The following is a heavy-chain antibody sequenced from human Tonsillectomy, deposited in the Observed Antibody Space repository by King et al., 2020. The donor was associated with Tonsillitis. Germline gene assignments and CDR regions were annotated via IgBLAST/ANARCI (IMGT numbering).Heavy chain of an antibody. V-gene: IGHV4-39*01. D-gene: IGHD4-17*01. CDR2: IYYSGST. Sequence: QLQESGPGLVKPSETLSLTCTVSGGSISSSSYYWGWIRQPPGKGLEWIGSIYYSGSTYYNPSLKSRVTISVDTSKNQFSLKLSSVTAADTAVYYCAGHLGDYGDPGEFDPWGRGTLVTVSS. J-gene: IGHJ5*02. CDR1: GGSISSSSYY. CDR3: AGHLGDYGDPGEFDP.